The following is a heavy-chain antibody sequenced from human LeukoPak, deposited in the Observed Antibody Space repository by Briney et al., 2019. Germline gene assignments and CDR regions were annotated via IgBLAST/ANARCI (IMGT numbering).Heavy chain of an antibody. CDR1: GFTVSSTY. Sequence: GGSLRLSCAASGFTVSSTYMSWVRQAPGKGLEWVSVIYSGGNIYYIDSVKGRFTISRDTSKNTLYLQMNSLRAEDTAVYYCASRHCSGGGCYFTGADPFDYWGQGTLVTVSS. J-gene: IGHJ4*02. CDR3: ASRHCSGGGCYFTGADPFDY. D-gene: IGHD2-15*01. CDR2: IYSGGNI. V-gene: IGHV3-53*01.